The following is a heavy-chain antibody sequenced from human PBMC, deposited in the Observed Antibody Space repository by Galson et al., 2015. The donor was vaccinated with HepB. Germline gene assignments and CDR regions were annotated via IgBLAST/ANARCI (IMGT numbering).Heavy chain of an antibody. CDR3: ARGREPVAGTGLYYFDY. Sequence: SLRLSCAASGFTFSSYAMHWVRQAPGKGLEWVAVISYDGSNKYYADSVVKGRFTISRDNSNNTLYLQMNSLRAEDTAVYYCARGREPVAGTGLYYFDYWGQGTLVTVSS. D-gene: IGHD6-19*01. CDR1: GFTFSSYA. CDR2: ISYDGSNK. J-gene: IGHJ4*02. V-gene: IGHV3-30*04.